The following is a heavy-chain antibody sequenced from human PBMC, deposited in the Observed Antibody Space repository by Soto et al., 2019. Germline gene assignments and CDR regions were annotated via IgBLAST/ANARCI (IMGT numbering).Heavy chain of an antibody. J-gene: IGHJ1*01. D-gene: IGHD3-22*01. CDR3: ARDSYAYYDRSGYPDEHFQH. CDR2: ISSRGGYC. CDR1: GLIFGSYT. Sequence: PGGSLRLSCTLSGLIFGSYTINWVRQAPGKELEWVSSISSRGGYCYYVDSVKGRFTISRDNTKNSLYMEMNRLRAEDTAVYYCARDSYAYYDRSGYPDEHFQHWGQGTLVTVSS. V-gene: IGHV3-21*06.